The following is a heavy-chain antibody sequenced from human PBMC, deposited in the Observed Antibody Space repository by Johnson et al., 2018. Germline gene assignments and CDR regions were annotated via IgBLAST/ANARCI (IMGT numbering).Heavy chain of an antibody. CDR2: IGPAGDT. Sequence: VQLQESGGGLVQPGGSLRLSCAASGFNFSHNDMHWVRQTTGRGLEWVSTIGPAGDTYYSGSVKGRFTISRENAKNSLYLQMNSLRAGDTAVYYCVRDSTMGGNYYYVMDVWGQGTTVTVSS. CDR1: GFNFSHND. D-gene: IGHD4/OR15-4a*01. J-gene: IGHJ6*02. V-gene: IGHV3-13*04. CDR3: VRDSTMGGNYYYVMDV.